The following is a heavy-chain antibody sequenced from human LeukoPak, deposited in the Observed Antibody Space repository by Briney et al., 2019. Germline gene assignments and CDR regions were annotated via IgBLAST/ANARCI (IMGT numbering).Heavy chain of an antibody. D-gene: IGHD4-23*01. Sequence: SETLSLTCTVSGGSISSSSYYWGWIRQPPGKGLEWIGSIYYSGSTYYNPSLKSRVTISVDTSKNQFSLKLSSVTAADTAVYYCARTDYGGPFDYWSQGTLVTVSS. CDR2: IYYSGST. CDR1: GGSISSSSYY. V-gene: IGHV4-39*07. J-gene: IGHJ4*02. CDR3: ARTDYGGPFDY.